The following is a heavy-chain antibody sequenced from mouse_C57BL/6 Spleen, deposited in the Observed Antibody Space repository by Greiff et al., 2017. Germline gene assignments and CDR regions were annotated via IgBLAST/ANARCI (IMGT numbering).Heavy chain of an antibody. D-gene: IGHD2-2*01. CDR2: IYPGDGDT. CDR1: GYAFRSYW. V-gene: IGHV1-80*01. J-gene: IGHJ4*01. Sequence: QVQLQPSGAELVKPGASVKISCKASGYAFRSYWMNWVKQRPGKGLEWIGQIYPGDGDTNYNGKFQGKATLTADKSSSTAYMQLSSLTSEDSAVYFCARWLKDAMDYWGQGTSVTVSS. CDR3: ARWLKDAMDY.